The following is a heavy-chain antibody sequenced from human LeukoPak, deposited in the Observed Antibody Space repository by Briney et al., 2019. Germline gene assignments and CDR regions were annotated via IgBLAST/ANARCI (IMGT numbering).Heavy chain of an antibody. CDR2: IRHDGSYQ. D-gene: IGHD3-22*01. V-gene: IGHV3-30*02. CDR1: RFTFSSYG. CDR3: AKNRDSGDYPRDFDY. J-gene: IGHJ4*02. Sequence: QAGGSLRLSCAASRFTFSSYGMRWVRQTPGKGLEWVAFIRHDGSYQQYADSVKGRFTVSRDNSKDTVYLQMNSLRTEDTAVYYCAKNRDSGDYPRDFDYWGQGTLVTVSS.